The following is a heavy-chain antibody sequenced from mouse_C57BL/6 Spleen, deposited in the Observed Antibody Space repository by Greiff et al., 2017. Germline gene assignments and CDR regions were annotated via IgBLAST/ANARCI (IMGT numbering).Heavy chain of an antibody. Sequence: EVQRVESGPGLVKPSQSLSLTCSVTGYSITSGYYWNWIRQFPGNKLEWMGYISYDGSNNYNPSLKNRISITRETSMNQFFLKLNSVTTEDTATYYCARGDYGSTWFAYWGQGTLVTVSA. CDR2: ISYDGSN. V-gene: IGHV3-6*01. CDR1: GYSITSGYY. CDR3: ARGDYGSTWFAY. D-gene: IGHD1-1*01. J-gene: IGHJ3*01.